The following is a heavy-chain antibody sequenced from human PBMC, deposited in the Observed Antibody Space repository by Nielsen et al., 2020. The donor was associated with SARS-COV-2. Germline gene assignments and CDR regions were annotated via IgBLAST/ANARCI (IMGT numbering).Heavy chain of an antibody. J-gene: IGHJ4*02. D-gene: IGHD2-2*01. V-gene: IGHV3-48*01. CDR2: ITSTTSTPTI. CDR1: GFIFSSYT. Sequence: GESLKISCTVSGFIFSSYTMTWLRQAPGKGLEWVSVITSTTSTPTIYYADSVKGRFTISRDNAKNSLYLQMNSLTAEDTAVYYCARDGNAGYCSYTSCFFFDSWGLGTLVTVSS. CDR3: ARDGNAGYCSYTSCFFFDS.